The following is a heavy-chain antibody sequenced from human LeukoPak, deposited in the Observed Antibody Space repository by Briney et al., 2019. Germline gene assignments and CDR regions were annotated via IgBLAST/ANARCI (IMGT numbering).Heavy chain of an antibody. CDR3: AREGGDLLGETAPRDYYYYGMDV. Sequence: GGPLRLSCAASGFTVSSSYMSWVRQAPGKGLEWVSVIYSGGSTYYADSVKGRFTISRDNSKNTLYLQMNSLRAEDTAVYYCAREGGDLLGETAPRDYYYYGMDVWGQGTTVTVSS. D-gene: IGHD5-18*01. V-gene: IGHV3-66*01. CDR2: IYSGGST. J-gene: IGHJ6*02. CDR1: GFTVSSSY.